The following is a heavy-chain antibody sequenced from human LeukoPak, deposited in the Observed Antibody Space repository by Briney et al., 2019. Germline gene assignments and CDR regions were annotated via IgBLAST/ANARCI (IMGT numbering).Heavy chain of an antibody. Sequence: PSETLSLTCTVSGGSISSYYWSWIGQPPGKGLEWIGYIYYSGSTNYNPSLKSRVTISVDTSKNQFSLKLSSVTAADTAVYYCARGGGSYLSYRGQGTLVTVSS. CDR1: GGSISSYY. CDR3: ARGGGSYLSY. D-gene: IGHD1-26*01. CDR2: IYYSGST. V-gene: IGHV4-59*01. J-gene: IGHJ4*02.